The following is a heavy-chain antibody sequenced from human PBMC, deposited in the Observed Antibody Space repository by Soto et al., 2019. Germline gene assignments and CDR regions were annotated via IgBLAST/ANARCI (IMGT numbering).Heavy chain of an antibody. D-gene: IGHD3-16*01. CDR2: IIPILNLV. CDR3: ATATDSTTGGRLDV. CDR1: GYSFNDYA. Sequence: VQLEQSEPEVRKPGSSVKLSCKTSGYSFNDYAISWVRQAPGQGLEWLGGIIPILNLVRYAETFQGRVTISAPDSTGTAYLEVTRWRSKDTATYQCATATDSTTGGRLDVWGLGTTVYVSS. V-gene: IGHV1-69*01. J-gene: IGHJ6*02.